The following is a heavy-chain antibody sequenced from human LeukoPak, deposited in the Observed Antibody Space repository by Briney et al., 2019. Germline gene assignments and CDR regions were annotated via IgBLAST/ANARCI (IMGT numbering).Heavy chain of an antibody. D-gene: IGHD4-11*01. Sequence: SETLSLTCTVSGGSISYYYWNWIRQPAGKGLEWIGRSYTSGRTYYNPSLKSRVSMSVDTSKNQFSLKLSSVTAAATAVYYCARLSTVTTSFDYWGQGTLVTVSS. CDR1: GGSISYYY. J-gene: IGHJ4*02. CDR3: ARLSTVTTSFDY. CDR2: SYTSGRT. V-gene: IGHV4-4*07.